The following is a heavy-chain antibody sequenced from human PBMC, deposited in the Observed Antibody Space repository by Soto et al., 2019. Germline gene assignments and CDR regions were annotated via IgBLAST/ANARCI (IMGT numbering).Heavy chain of an antibody. Sequence: QVQLQQWGAGLLKPSETLSLTCAVSGGSFSDFYWTWIRQLPGKGLEWIGEINHIGYTNYNPSLASRVAVSSDASKSHLALTRVSGPAADTAVYYCGPRGAVAPRGYWGQGTLVTVSS. CDR3: GPRGAVAPRGY. V-gene: IGHV4-34*02. CDR1: GGSFSDFY. CDR2: INHIGYT. J-gene: IGHJ4*02. D-gene: IGHD2-15*01.